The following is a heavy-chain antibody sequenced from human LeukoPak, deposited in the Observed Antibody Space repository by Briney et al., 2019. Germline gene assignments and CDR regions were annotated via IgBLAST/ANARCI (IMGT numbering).Heavy chain of an antibody. CDR1: GFTVSSNY. V-gene: IGHV3-66*02. Sequence: GGSLRLSCAASGFTVSSNYMSWVRQAPGKGLEWVSVIYSGGSTYYADSVKGRFTISRDNSKNTPYLQMNSLRAEDTAVYYCARGGGAYCSGGSCSPRYYYGMDVWGQGTTVTVSS. CDR3: ARGGGAYCSGGSCSPRYYYGMDV. J-gene: IGHJ6*02. D-gene: IGHD2-15*01. CDR2: IYSGGST.